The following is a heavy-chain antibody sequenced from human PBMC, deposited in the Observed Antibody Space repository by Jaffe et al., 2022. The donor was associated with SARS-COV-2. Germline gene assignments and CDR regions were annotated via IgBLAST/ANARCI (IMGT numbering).Heavy chain of an antibody. CDR1: GFTFNNYG. D-gene: IGHD2-15*01. Sequence: QVQLVESGGGVVQPGRSLRLSCAASGFTFNNYGMHWVRQAPGKGLEWVAVISYDGTNEYYADSVKGRFTISRDKSKNTIYLQMNSLRTEDTAVYYCAKATGYLNGDFDYWGQGTLVTVSS. CDR3: AKATGYLNGDFDY. CDR2: ISYDGTNE. J-gene: IGHJ4*02. V-gene: IGHV3-30*18.